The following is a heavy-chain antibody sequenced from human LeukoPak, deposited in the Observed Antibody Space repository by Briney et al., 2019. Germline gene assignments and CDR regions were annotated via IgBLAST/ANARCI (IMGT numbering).Heavy chain of an antibody. Sequence: GGSLRLSCAASGFTFSSYSMNWVRQAPGKGLEWVSYISSSSSTMYYADSVKGRFTISRDNAKNSVYLQMNSLRAEDTAVYYCACSTAIPDYWGQGTLVTVSS. CDR1: GFTFSSYS. D-gene: IGHD2-21*02. V-gene: IGHV3-48*01. CDR3: ACSTAIPDY. J-gene: IGHJ4*02. CDR2: ISSSSSTM.